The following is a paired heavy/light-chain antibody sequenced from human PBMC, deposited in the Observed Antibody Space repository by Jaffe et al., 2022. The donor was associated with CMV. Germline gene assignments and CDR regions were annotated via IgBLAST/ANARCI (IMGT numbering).Light chain of an antibody. CDR2: GAS. V-gene: IGKV3-20*01. J-gene: IGKJ2*01. Sequence: EIVLTQSPGTLSLSPGERATLSCRASQSVSSSYLAWYQQKPGQAPRLLIYGASSRATGIPDRFSGSGSGTDFTLTISRLEPEDFAVYYCQQYGSSPPNTFGQGTKLEIK. CDR3: QQYGSSPPNT. CDR1: QSVSSSY.
Heavy chain of an antibody. CDR2: IYPGDSDT. V-gene: IGHV5-51*01. D-gene: IGHD3-3*01. CDR3: ARVFGDDFWSGYYNYYYYMDV. J-gene: IGHJ6*03. Sequence: EVQLVQSGAEVKKPGESLKISCKGSGYSFTSYWIGWVRQMPGKGLEWMGIIYPGDSDTRYSPSFQGQVTISADKSISTAYLQWSSLKASDTAMYYCARVFGDDFWSGYYNYYYYMDVWGKGTTVTVSS. CDR1: GYSFTSYW.